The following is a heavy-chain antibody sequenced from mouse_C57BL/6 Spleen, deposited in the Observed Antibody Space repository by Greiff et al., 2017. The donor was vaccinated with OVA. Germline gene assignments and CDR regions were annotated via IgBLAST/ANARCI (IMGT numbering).Heavy chain of an antibody. J-gene: IGHJ4*01. D-gene: IGHD2-1*01. CDR2: ISSGGSYT. Sequence: EVQLVESGGDLVKPGGSLKLSCAASGFTFSSYGMSWVRQTPDKRLEWVATISSGGSYTYYPDSVKGRFTISRDNAKNTLYLQMSSLKSEDTAMYYCARHDGNYLFYAMDYWGQGTSVTVSS. CDR1: GFTFSSYG. CDR3: ARHDGNYLFYAMDY. V-gene: IGHV5-6*01.